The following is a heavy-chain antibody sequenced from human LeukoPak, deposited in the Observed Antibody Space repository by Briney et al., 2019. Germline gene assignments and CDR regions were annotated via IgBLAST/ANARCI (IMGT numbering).Heavy chain of an antibody. Sequence: ASVKVSCKASGYTFTSYYIHWVRQAPGQGLEWMGLINPSGGSTNYAQKFQGRVTMTRDMSTSTVYMELSSLRSEDTAVYYCARDVRSSSWYYFDYWGQGTLVTVSS. CDR1: GYTFTSYY. D-gene: IGHD6-13*01. CDR2: INPSGGST. CDR3: ARDVRSSSWYYFDY. V-gene: IGHV1-46*01. J-gene: IGHJ4*02.